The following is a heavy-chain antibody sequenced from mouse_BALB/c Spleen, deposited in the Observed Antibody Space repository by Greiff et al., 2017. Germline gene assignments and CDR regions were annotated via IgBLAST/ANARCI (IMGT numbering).Heavy chain of an antibody. J-gene: IGHJ2*01. D-gene: IGHD2-10*01. CDR2: ISDGGSYT. CDR3: ARSAYYGNYDAWFAY. CDR1: GFTFSDYY. Sequence: EVQLVESGGGLVKPGGSLKLSCAASGFTFSDYYMYWVRQTPEKRLEWVATISDGGSYTYYPDSVKGRFTISRDNAKNNLYLQMSSLKSEDTAMYYCARSAYYGNYDAWFAYWGQGTTLTVSS. V-gene: IGHV5-4*02.